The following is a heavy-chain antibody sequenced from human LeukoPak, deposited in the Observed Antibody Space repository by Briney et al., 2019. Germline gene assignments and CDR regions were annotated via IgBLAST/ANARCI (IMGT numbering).Heavy chain of an antibody. Sequence: SETLSLTCTVSGGSISSGGYYWSWIRQHPGKGLEWIGYIYYSGSTYYNPSLKSRVTISVDPSKNQFSLKLSSVTAADTAVYYCASSPYDFWSGYPQILDYWGQGTLVTVSS. V-gene: IGHV4-31*03. CDR2: IYYSGST. D-gene: IGHD3-3*01. J-gene: IGHJ4*02. CDR3: ASSPYDFWSGYPQILDY. CDR1: GGSISSGGYY.